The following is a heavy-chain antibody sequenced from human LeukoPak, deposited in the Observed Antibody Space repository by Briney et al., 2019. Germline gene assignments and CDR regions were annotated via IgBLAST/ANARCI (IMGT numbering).Heavy chain of an antibody. D-gene: IGHD3-10*01. V-gene: IGHV3-23*01. J-gene: IGHJ4*02. CDR2: LSGSGGGT. Sequence: GGSLRLSCKASGFIFSHYWMHWVRQAPGKGLEWVAGLSGSGGGTNYADSVQGRFTISRDNPKNTLYLQMDSLRAEDTAVYFCAKRGVVIRVFLVGFHKEDYYFDSWGQGALVTVSS. CDR3: AKRGVVIRVFLVGFHKEDYYFDS. CDR1: GFIFSHYW.